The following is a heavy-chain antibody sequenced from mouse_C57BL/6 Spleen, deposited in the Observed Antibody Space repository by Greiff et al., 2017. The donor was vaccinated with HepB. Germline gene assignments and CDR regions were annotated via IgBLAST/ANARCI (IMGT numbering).Heavy chain of an antibody. CDR2: IDPETGGT. Sequence: VKLVESGAELVRPGASVTLSCKASGYTFTDYEMHWVKQTPVHGLEWIGAIDPETGGTAYNQKFKGKAILTADKSSSTAYMELRSLTSEDSAVYYCTRYTGPFDYWGQGTTLTVSS. CDR1: GYTFTDYE. CDR3: TRYTGPFDY. J-gene: IGHJ2*01. D-gene: IGHD4-1*01. V-gene: IGHV1-15*01.